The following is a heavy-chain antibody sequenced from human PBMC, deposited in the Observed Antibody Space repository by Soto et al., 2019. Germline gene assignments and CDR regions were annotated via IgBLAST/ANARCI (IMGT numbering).Heavy chain of an antibody. Sequence: EVQLVESGGGLVQPGRSLRLSCAASGFTFDDYAMHWVRQAPGKGLEWVSGISWNSGSIGYADSVKGRFTISRDNAKNSLYLQMNSLRAEDTALYYCAKGLSSGWYHAFDIWGQGTMVTVSS. CDR2: ISWNSGSI. D-gene: IGHD6-19*01. CDR3: AKGLSSGWYHAFDI. V-gene: IGHV3-9*01. J-gene: IGHJ3*02. CDR1: GFTFDDYA.